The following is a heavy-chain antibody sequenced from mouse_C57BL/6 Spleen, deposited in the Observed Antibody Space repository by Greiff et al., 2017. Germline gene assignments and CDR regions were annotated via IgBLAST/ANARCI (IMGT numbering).Heavy chain of an antibody. CDR3: AREGYFDV. V-gene: IGHV1-52*01. J-gene: IGHJ1*03. CDR1: GYTFTSYW. CDR2: IDPSDSDT. Sequence: QVQLQQPGAELVRPGSSVKLSCKASGYTFTSYWLHWVKQRPIQGLEWIGNIDPSDSDTHYNQKFKDKATLTVDKSSSTAYMQVSSLTSEDSAVYYCAREGYFDVWGTGTTVTVSS.